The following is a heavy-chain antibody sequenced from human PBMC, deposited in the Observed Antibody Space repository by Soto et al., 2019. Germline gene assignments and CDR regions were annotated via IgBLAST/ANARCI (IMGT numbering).Heavy chain of an antibody. V-gene: IGHV3-30*18. D-gene: IGHD3-9*01. Sequence: GGSLRLSCAASGFTFSSYGMHWVRQAPGKGLEWVAVISYDGSNKYYADSVKGRFTISRDNSKNTLYLQMNSLRAEDTAVYYCAKDSQRYFDWLAAKYFDYWGQGTLVTV. CDR1: GFTFSSYG. CDR3: AKDSQRYFDWLAAKYFDY. J-gene: IGHJ4*02. CDR2: ISYDGSNK.